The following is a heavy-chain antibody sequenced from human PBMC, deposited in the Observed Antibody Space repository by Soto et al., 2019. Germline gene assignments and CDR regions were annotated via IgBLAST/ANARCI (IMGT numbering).Heavy chain of an antibody. Sequence: SETLSLTCAVSGFSISTGYYLGWILQPPGKGLEWIATMYHSGTTYSNPSLKSRVTISVDTSKNQFSLKLSSVTAADTAVYYCARGLYYYDSSGYSPDYWGPGTLVTVSS. CDR1: GFSISTGYY. D-gene: IGHD3-22*01. J-gene: IGHJ4*02. CDR3: ARGLYYYDSSGYSPDY. V-gene: IGHV4-38-2*01. CDR2: MYHSGTT.